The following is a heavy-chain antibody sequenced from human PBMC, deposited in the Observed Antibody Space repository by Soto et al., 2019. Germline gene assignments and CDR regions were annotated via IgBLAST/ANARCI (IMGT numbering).Heavy chain of an antibody. Sequence: SETLSLTCTVSGGSISSGGYYWSWIRQHPGKGLEWIGYIYYSGSTYYNPSLKSRVTISVDTSKNQFSLKLSSVTAADTAVYYCARGGLRWNFDYWGQGTLVTVSS. D-gene: IGHD4-17*01. V-gene: IGHV4-31*03. CDR2: IYYSGST. CDR1: GGSISSGGYY. J-gene: IGHJ4*02. CDR3: ARGGLRWNFDY.